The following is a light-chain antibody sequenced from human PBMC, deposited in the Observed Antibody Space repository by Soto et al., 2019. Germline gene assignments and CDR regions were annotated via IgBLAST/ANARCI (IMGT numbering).Light chain of an antibody. CDR1: QSVSSN. CDR3: QQYNNWRT. CDR2: GAS. Sequence: EIVMTQSPATLSVSPGERATLSCRASQSVSSNLAWYQQKPGQXPXXLIYGASTRATGIPARFSGSGSGTEFTLTISSLQSEDFAVYYCQQYNNWRTFGQGTKVDIK. J-gene: IGKJ1*01. V-gene: IGKV3-15*01.